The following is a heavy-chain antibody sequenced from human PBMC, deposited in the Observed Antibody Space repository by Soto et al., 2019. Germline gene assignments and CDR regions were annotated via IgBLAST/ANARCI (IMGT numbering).Heavy chain of an antibody. J-gene: IGHJ4*02. CDR1: GFSFSSYA. D-gene: IGHD1-1*01. CDR3: AKLRYNWNDPYYFDY. CDR2: ISGSGGNT. Sequence: PGGSLRVSCAASGFSFSSYAMGWVRPAPGKGLEWVSGISGSGGNTYYADSVKGRFTISRDNSKNTLYLQMNSLRAEDTAVYYCAKLRYNWNDPYYFDYWGQGTLVTVSS. V-gene: IGHV3-23*01.